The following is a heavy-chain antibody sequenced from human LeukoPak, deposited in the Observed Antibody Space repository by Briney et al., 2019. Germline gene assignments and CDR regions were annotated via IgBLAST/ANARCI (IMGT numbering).Heavy chain of an antibody. J-gene: IGHJ3*02. Sequence: GGSLRLSCAASGFTFSSYGMHWVRQAPGKGLEWVAVISYDGSNKYYADSVKGRFTISRDNAKNSLYLQMNSLRAEDTAVYYCARDRLAYCGGDCYSAFDIWGQGTMVTVSS. V-gene: IGHV3-30*03. CDR2: ISYDGSNK. CDR3: ARDRLAYCGGDCYSAFDI. D-gene: IGHD2-21*01. CDR1: GFTFSSYG.